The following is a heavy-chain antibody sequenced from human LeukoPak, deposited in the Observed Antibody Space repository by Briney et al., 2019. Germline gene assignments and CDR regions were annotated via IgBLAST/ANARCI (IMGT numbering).Heavy chain of an antibody. Sequence: ASVKVSCKASGGTFSSYAISWVRQAPGQGLEWMGGIIPIFGTANYAQKFQGRVTITADESTSTAYMELSSLRSEDTAVYYCARVPRPMVRGYGAFDIWGQGTMVTVSS. J-gene: IGHJ3*02. D-gene: IGHD3-10*01. V-gene: IGHV1-69*13. CDR2: IIPIFGTA. CDR3: ARVPRPMVRGYGAFDI. CDR1: GGTFSSYA.